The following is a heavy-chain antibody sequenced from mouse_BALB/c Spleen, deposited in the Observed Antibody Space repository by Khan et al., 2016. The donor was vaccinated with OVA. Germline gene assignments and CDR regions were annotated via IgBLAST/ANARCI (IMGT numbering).Heavy chain of an antibody. CDR1: GYSITSNYA. D-gene: IGHD1-1*01. V-gene: IGHV3-2*02. J-gene: IGHJ2*01. Sequence: VQLKESGPGLVKPSQSLSLTCTVTGYSITSNYAWNWIRQFPGNKLEWMGYISYSDSTSYNPSLKSRISITRDTSQNQFFLPLNSVTTEDTATDYWARGNYYGYYCDYWGQGTTRKVSS. CDR3: ARGNYYGYYCDY. CDR2: ISYSDST.